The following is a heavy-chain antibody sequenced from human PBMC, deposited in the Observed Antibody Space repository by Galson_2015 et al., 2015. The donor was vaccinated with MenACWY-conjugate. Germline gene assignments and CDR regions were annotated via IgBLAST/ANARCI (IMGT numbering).Heavy chain of an antibody. CDR3: ASEDYYYDSSSRRKLSMDY. D-gene: IGHD3-22*01. J-gene: IGHJ4*02. CDR1: GFTLSRYW. V-gene: IGHV3-7*03. CDR2: IKPDGSEK. Sequence: SLRISCAVSGFTLSRYWMHWVRQAPGKGLEWVADIKPDGSEKYYADSVKGRFTISRDNVKNSLYLQMNSLRAEDTAVYYCASEDYYYDSSSRRKLSMDYWGQGTLVTVSS.